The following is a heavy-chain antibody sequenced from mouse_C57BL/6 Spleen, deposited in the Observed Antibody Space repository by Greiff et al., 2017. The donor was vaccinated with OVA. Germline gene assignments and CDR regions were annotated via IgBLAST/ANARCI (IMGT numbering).Heavy chain of an antibody. J-gene: IGHJ2*01. CDR2: IYPGDGDT. CDR1: GYAFSSSW. D-gene: IGHD1-1*01. V-gene: IGHV1-82*01. Sequence: QVQLQQSGPELVKPGASVKISCKASGYAFSSSWMNWVKQRPGKGLEWIGRIYPGDGDTNYNGKLKGKATLTADKSSSTAYKQLSSLTSEDSAVYFCAREFYYGNYWGQGTTLTVSS. CDR3: AREFYYGNY.